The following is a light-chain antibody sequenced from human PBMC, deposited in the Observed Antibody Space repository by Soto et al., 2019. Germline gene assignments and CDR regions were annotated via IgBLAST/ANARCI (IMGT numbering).Light chain of an antibody. CDR3: QTWGTGIHV. Sequence: QLVLTQSPSASASLGASVKLTCTLSSGHSSYAIAWHQQQPEKGPRYLMKLNSDGSHSKGDGIPDRFSGSSSGAERYLIIPSHQSEDEADYSCQTWGTGIHVFGTGTKVTVL. J-gene: IGLJ1*01. CDR2: LNSDGSH. V-gene: IGLV4-69*01. CDR1: SGHSSYA.